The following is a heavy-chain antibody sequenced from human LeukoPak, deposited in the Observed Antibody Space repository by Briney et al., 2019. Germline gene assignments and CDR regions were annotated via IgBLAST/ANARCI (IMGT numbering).Heavy chain of an antibody. D-gene: IGHD3-3*01. CDR1: GYTFTSYG. Sequence: ASVKVSCKASGYTFTSYGISWVRQAPGQGLEWMGWISAYNGNTNYAQKLQGRVTMTTDTSTSTAYMELSSLRSEDTAVYYCARINYDFWSGREFDYWGQGTLVTVSS. CDR2: ISAYNGNT. J-gene: IGHJ4*02. V-gene: IGHV1-18*01. CDR3: ARINYDFWSGREFDY.